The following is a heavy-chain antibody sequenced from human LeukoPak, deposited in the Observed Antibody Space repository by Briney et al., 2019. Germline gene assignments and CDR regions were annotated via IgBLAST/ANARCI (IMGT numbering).Heavy chain of an antibody. D-gene: IGHD2-15*01. V-gene: IGHV3-23*01. Sequence: GGSLRLSCAASGFTFRSYDMSWVRQAPGKGLEWVSAISGSGGSTYYADSVKGRFTISRDNSKNTLYLHMNCLRAEDTAVYYCAKELYDWSRASCYFRIRGQGTLVTVAS. CDR2: ISGSGGST. CDR1: GFTFRSYD. CDR3: AKELYDWSRASCYFRI. J-gene: IGHJ1*01.